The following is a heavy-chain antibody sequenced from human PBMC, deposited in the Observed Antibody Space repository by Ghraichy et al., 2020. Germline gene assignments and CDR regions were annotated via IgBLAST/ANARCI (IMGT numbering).Heavy chain of an antibody. CDR3: ARYSSNSYDDAFDS. CDR1: GGSFSDYF. CDR2: INHSGST. V-gene: IGHV4-34*01. Sequence: SQTLSLTCAVIGGSFSDYFWSWIRQHPGKGLEWSGEINHSGSTKYNPSLKSRVTISVDTSKNQFSLKLNSVIAADTAVYYCARYSSNSYDDAFDSWGRGTLVTVSS. J-gene: IGHJ3*01. D-gene: IGHD6-13*01.